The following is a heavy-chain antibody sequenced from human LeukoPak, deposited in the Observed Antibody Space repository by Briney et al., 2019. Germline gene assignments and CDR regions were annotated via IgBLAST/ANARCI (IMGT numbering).Heavy chain of an antibody. V-gene: IGHV3-73*01. Sequence: GGSLRLSCAASGFTFSGSAMHWVRQASGKGLEWVGRIRSKANSYATAYAASVKGRFTISRDDSKNTAYLQMNSLKTEDTAVYYCTRPNNYDFSSKALNWFDPWGQGTLVTVSS. CDR3: TRPNNYDFSSKALNWFDP. D-gene: IGHD3-3*01. CDR1: GFTFSGSA. J-gene: IGHJ5*02. CDR2: IRSKANSYAT.